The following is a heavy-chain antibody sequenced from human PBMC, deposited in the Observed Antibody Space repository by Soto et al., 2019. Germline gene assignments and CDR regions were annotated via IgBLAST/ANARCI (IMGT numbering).Heavy chain of an antibody. D-gene: IGHD6-25*01. Sequence: EVQLVESGGGLVQPGRSLRLSCAGSGFTFDDYAMHWVREAPGKGLEWVSGISWNSGSIGYADSVKGRFTISRDNAKNYLYLQMNSLRAEDTALYYCAKASRGYRSGWTDYWGQGTLVTVSS. V-gene: IGHV3-9*01. J-gene: IGHJ4*02. CDR1: GFTFDDYA. CDR2: ISWNSGSI. CDR3: AKASRGYRSGWTDY.